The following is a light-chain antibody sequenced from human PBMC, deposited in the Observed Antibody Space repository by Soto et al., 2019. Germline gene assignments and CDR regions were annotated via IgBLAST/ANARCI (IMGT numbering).Light chain of an antibody. J-gene: IGKJ5*01. V-gene: IGKV3-15*01. CDR2: GAS. CDR3: QQYNNWPPIT. CDR1: QSVSSY. Sequence: EIVMTQSPATPSVSPGERATLSCRARQSVSSYLAWYQQKPGQAPRLLIYGASTRATGIPARFSGSGSGTEFTLTISSLQSEDFAVYYCQQYNNWPPITFGQGTRLEIK.